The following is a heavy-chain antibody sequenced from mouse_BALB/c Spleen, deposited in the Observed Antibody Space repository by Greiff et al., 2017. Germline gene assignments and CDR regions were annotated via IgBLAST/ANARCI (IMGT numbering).Heavy chain of an antibody. D-gene: IGHD1-1*01. V-gene: IGHV5-9-4*01. CDR3: ARDSSSYWYFDV. Sequence: EVKLMESGGGLVKPGGSLKLSCAASGFTFSSYAMSWVRQSPEKRLEWVAEISSGGSYTYYPDTVTGRFTISRDNAKNTLYLEMSSLRSEDTAMYYCARDSSSYWYFDVWGAGTTVTVSS. J-gene: IGHJ1*01. CDR2: ISSGGSYT. CDR1: GFTFSSYA.